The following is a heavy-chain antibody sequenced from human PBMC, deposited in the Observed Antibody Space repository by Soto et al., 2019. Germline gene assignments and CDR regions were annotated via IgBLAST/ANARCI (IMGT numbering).Heavy chain of an antibody. V-gene: IGHV1-2*04. CDR2: INPNSGGT. J-gene: IGHJ4*02. CDR3: ARDPVRRDGYNLGY. Sequence: AASVKVSCKASGYTFTGYYMHWVRQAPGQGLEWMGWINPNSGGTNYAQKFQGWVTMTRDTSISTAYMELSGLRSDDTAVYYCARDPVRRDGYNLGYWGQGTLVTVSS. CDR1: GYTFTGYY. D-gene: IGHD5-12*01.